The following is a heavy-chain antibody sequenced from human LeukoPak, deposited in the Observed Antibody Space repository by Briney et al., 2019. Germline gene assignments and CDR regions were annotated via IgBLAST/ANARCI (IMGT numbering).Heavy chain of an antibody. CDR3: VRRRYCSSTSCYAGAFDI. CDR2: IYPGDSDT. V-gene: IGHV5-51*01. D-gene: IGHD2-2*01. J-gene: IGHJ3*02. CDR1: GYTFTNYW. Sequence: GESLKISCNGSGYTFTNYWIGWVRQMPGKGLEWMGIIYPGDSDTRYSPSSQGQVIISADKSISTAHLQWSSLKASDSAMYYCVRRRYCSSTSCYAGAFDIWGQGTMVTVSS.